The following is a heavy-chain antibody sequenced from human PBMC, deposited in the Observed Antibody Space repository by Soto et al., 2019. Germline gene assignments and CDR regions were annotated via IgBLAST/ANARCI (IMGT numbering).Heavy chain of an antibody. CDR3: ARDGEGY. V-gene: IGHV3-74*01. D-gene: IGHD2-21*01. CDR1: GFTFSSNW. CDR2: INTFGSET. J-gene: IGHJ4*02. Sequence: EVQLVESGGGLVQPGGSLRLSCAASGFTFSSNWMPWVRQVPGKGLVWVSGINTFGSETNYADSVKGRFTISRDNAKNTLYLQMNSLRAEDTAVYYWARDGEGYWGQGTLVTVSS.